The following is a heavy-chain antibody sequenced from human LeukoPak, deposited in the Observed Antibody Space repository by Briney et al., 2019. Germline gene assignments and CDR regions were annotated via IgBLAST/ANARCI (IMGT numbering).Heavy chain of an antibody. CDR1: GYTFTGYY. Sequence: ASVKVSCKASGYTFTGYYMHWVRQAPGQGLEWMGWINPNSGGTNYAQKFQGRVTMTRNTSISTAYMELSSLRSEDTAVYYCARVAGAGSGWVYYYYYMDVWGKGTTVTISS. CDR2: INPNSGGT. J-gene: IGHJ6*03. V-gene: IGHV1-2*02. CDR3: ARVAGAGSGWVYYYYYMDV. D-gene: IGHD6-19*01.